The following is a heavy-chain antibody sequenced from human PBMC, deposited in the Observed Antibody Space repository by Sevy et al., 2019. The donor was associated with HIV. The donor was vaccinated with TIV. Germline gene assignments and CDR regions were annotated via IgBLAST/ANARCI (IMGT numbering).Heavy chain of an antibody. Sequence: ASVKVSCTASGYTFTDYYIHWVRQAPGQGLECMGIINPNGGGTTYAQSFQGRVTMTRDTSTGTVYMELSSLRSEDSAVYYCARVDSCGGDCYYFDYWGQGTLVTVSS. CDR3: ARVDSCGGDCYYFDY. J-gene: IGHJ4*02. CDR2: INPNGGGT. V-gene: IGHV1-46*01. CDR1: GYTFTDYY. D-gene: IGHD2-21*02.